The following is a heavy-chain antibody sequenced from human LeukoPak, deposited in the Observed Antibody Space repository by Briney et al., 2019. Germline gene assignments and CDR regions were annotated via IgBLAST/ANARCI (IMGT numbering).Heavy chain of an antibody. CDR3: ARDRWSYDPQGGSDC. CDR1: GFTFSIYW. V-gene: IGHV3-7*03. J-gene: IGHJ4*02. Sequence: QPGGSLRLSCAASGFTFSIYWMSWVRQAPGQGLEWVANIKQDGSERYYVDSVKGRFTLSRDNAKNSLYLQMNSLRAEDTAVYYCARDRWSYDPQGGSDCWGQGTLVTVSA. D-gene: IGHD3-22*01. CDR2: IKQDGSER.